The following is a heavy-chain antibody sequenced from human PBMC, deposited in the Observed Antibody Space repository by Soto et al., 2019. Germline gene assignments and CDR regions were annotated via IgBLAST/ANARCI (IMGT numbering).Heavy chain of an antibody. V-gene: IGHV3-74*01. CDR2: INSDGSST. CDR1: GFTFSSYW. D-gene: IGHD1-20*01. Sequence: PGGSLRLSCAASGFTFSSYWMHWVRQAPGKGLVWVSRINSDGSSTSYADSVKGRFTISRDNAKNTLYLQMNSLRAEDTAVYYCARVPLGNWNQRSFYNWFDPWGQGTLVTVSS. J-gene: IGHJ5*02. CDR3: ARVPLGNWNQRSFYNWFDP.